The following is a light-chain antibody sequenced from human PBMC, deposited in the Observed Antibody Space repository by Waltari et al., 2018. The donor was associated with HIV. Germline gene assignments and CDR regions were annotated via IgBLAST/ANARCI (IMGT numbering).Light chain of an antibody. Sequence: QSALTHPASVSRSPGQSITISSTGSSSVVGSYSDVSWYQQHPGKAPKLMIYERSNRPAGVSHRFSGSKSGNTASLTISGLQPEDEADYYCNSYTSISTWVFGGGTKLTVL. CDR3: NSYTSISTWV. CDR2: ERS. V-gene: IGLV2-14*01. J-gene: IGLJ3*02. CDR1: SSVVGSYSD.